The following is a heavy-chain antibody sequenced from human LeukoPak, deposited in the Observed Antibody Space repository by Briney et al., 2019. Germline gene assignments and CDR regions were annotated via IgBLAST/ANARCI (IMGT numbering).Heavy chain of an antibody. Sequence: PSETLSLTCTVSGGSISSYYWSWIRQPPGKGLEWVGYIYTSGSTNYNPSLKSRVTISVDTSKNQFSLKLSSVTAADTAVYYCARHRNYYDSSGYEVDYWGQGTLVTVSS. D-gene: IGHD3-22*01. J-gene: IGHJ4*02. CDR1: GGSISSYY. CDR3: ARHRNYYDSSGYEVDY. V-gene: IGHV4-4*09. CDR2: IYTSGST.